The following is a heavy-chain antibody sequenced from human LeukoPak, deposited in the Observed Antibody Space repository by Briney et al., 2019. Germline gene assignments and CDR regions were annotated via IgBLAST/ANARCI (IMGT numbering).Heavy chain of an antibody. CDR3: ARHDYDEANWFDP. CDR2: IYYSGST. J-gene: IGHJ5*02. D-gene: IGHD4-17*01. Sequence: SETLSHTCTVSGGSISSSSYYWGWIRQPPGKGLEWIGSIYYSGSTYYNPSLKSRVTISVDTSKNQFSLKLSSVTAADTSVYYCARHDYDEANWFDPWGQGTLVTVSS. CDR1: GGSISSSSYY. V-gene: IGHV4-39*01.